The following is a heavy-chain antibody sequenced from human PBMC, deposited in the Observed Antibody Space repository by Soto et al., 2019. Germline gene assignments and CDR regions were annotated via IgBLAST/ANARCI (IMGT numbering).Heavy chain of an antibody. CDR1: GGTFSSYA. Sequence: ASVKVSCKASGGTFSSYAISWVRQAPGQGLEWMGGIIPIFGTANYAQKFQGRVTITADESTSTAYMELSSLRSEDTAVYYCARARHLYYDILTGYYRYGMDVWGQGTTVTVSS. D-gene: IGHD3-9*01. J-gene: IGHJ6*02. CDR3: ARARHLYYDILTGYYRYGMDV. V-gene: IGHV1-69*13. CDR2: IIPIFGTA.